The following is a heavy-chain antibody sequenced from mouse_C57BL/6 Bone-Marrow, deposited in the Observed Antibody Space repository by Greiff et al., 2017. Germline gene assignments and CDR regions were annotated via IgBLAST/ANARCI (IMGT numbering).Heavy chain of an antibody. CDR3: ARVSMDY. V-gene: IGHV3-6*01. CDR2: ISYDGSN. CDR1: GYSITSGYY. Sequence: EVKLVESGPGLVKPSQSLSLTCSVTGYSITSGYYWNWIRQFPGNKLEWMGYISYDGSNNYNPSLKNRISITRDTSKNQFFLKLNSVTTEDTATYYCARVSMDYWGQGTSVTVSS. J-gene: IGHJ4*01.